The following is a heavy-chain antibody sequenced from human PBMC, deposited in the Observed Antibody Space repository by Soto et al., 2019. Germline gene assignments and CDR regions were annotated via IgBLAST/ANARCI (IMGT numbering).Heavy chain of an antibody. CDR1: GGSFSGYY. CDR3: ARASRGIVVVPAAINYYYYGMDV. V-gene: IGHV4-34*01. D-gene: IGHD2-2*02. J-gene: IGHJ6*02. Sequence: SETLSLTCAVYGGSFSGYYWSWIRQPPGKGLEWIGEINHSGSTNYNPSLKSRVTISVDTSMNQSSLKLSPVTAADTAVYYCARASRGIVVVPAAINYYYYGMDVWGQGTTVTVSS. CDR2: INHSGST.